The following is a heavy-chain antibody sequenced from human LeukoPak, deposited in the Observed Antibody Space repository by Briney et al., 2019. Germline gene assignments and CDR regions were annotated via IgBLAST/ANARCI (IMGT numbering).Heavy chain of an antibody. V-gene: IGHV4-61*02. CDR1: GGSISSGSYY. CDR2: IYTSGST. Sequence: PSETLSLTFTVSGGSISSGSYYWSWIRQPAGKGLEWIGRIYTSGSTNYNPSLKSRVTISVDTSKNQFSLKLSSVTAADTAVYYCARSIVGPGTSYFDQWGQGTLVAVSS. D-gene: IGHD1-26*01. J-gene: IGHJ4*02. CDR3: ARSIVGPGTSYFDQ.